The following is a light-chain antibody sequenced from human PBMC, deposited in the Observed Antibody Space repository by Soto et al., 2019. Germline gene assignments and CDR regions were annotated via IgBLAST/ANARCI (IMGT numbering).Light chain of an antibody. CDR2: GAS. V-gene: IGKV3-20*01. J-gene: IGKJ5*01. CDR3: QHYVTSSIN. Sequence: EVVLTQSPGTLSLSPWERVTILCLASQSVSSTSLAWYQQKPGQTPRLLIYGASSRATGTPDRISGGGSGTHFTLTISRLEPEDFAVYYCQHYVTSSINFGQGTRLEIK. CDR1: QSVSSTS.